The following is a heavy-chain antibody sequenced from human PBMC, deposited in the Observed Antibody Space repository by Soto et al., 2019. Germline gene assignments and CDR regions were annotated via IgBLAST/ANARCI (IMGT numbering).Heavy chain of an antibody. V-gene: IGHV3-33*01. J-gene: IGHJ4*02. CDR1: GFTFSSYG. CDR2: IWYDGSNK. CDR3: ARGGQWLDF. Sequence: QVQLVESGGGVVQPGRSLRLSCAASGFTFSSYGMHWVRQAPGKGLEWVAVIWYDGSNKYYADSVQGRFTISRDNSKNTLYLQMNSLRAEDTAVYYCARGGQWLDFWGQGTLVTVSS. D-gene: IGHD6-19*01.